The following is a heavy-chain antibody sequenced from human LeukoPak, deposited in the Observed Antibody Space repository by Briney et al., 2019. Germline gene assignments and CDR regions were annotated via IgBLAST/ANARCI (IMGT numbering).Heavy chain of an antibody. J-gene: IGHJ6*02. CDR2: INHSGST. V-gene: IGHV4-31*03. D-gene: IGHD1-26*01. Sequence: SETLSLTCTVSGGSISSGGYYWSWIRQHPGKGLEWIGEINHSGSTNYNPSLKSRVTISVDTSKNQFSLKLSSVTAADTAVYYCARAAPIVGATAYYYGMDVWGQGTTVTVSS. CDR3: ARAAPIVGATAYYYGMDV. CDR1: GGSISSGGYY.